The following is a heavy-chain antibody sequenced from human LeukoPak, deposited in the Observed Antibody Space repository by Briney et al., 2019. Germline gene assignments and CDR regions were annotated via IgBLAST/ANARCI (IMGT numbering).Heavy chain of an antibody. Sequence: GGSLRLSCAASGFIFSSYWMHWVRQAPGKGLVWVSRINSDGSSTSYADSVKGRFTISRDNAKNTLYLQMSSLRAEDTAVYYCAREPTDDYGDLTDAFDIWGQGTMVTVSS. D-gene: IGHD4-17*01. J-gene: IGHJ3*02. V-gene: IGHV3-74*01. CDR2: INSDGSST. CDR1: GFIFSSYW. CDR3: AREPTDDYGDLTDAFDI.